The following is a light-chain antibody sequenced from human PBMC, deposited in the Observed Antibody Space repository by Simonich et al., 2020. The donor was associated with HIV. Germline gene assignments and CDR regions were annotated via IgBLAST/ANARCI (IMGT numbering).Light chain of an antibody. V-gene: IGKV1-39*01. CDR2: DAS. J-gene: IGKJ2*01. Sequence: DIQMTQSPSSLSASVGDRVTITCQASQDRSNYLNWYQMKIGKAPKLLIYDASNLEAGVPSRFSGGGSGTDFTLTISSLQPEDFATYYCQQSYSTLYTFGQGTKLEIK. CDR3: QQSYSTLYT. CDR1: QDRSNY.